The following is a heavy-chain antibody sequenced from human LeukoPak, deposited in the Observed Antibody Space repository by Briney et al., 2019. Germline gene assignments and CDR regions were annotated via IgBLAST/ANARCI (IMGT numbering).Heavy chain of an antibody. CDR1: GFTFDDYA. Sequence: GGSLRLSCAASGFTFDDYAMHWVRHAPGKRLEWVSGISWNSGSIGYADSVKGRFTISRDNAKNSLYLQMNSLRAEDTALYYCAKDISPGIAVAGIFDYWGQGTLVTVSS. J-gene: IGHJ4*02. CDR2: ISWNSGSI. D-gene: IGHD6-19*01. CDR3: AKDISPGIAVAGIFDY. V-gene: IGHV3-9*01.